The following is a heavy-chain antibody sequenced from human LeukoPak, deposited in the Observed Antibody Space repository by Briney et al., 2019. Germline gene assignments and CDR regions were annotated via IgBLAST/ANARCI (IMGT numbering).Heavy chain of an antibody. Sequence: SETLSLTCAVSGDSISTYYWSWIRQPPGKGLEWIGYIYSSGTTNNNPSLRSRVTISLDTSKNQLSLRLSSVTAADTALYYCARVRNYPDAFDIWSHGTMVTVSS. J-gene: IGHJ3*02. CDR2: IYSSGTT. CDR3: ARVRNYPDAFDI. D-gene: IGHD3-16*02. V-gene: IGHV4-59*01. CDR1: GDSISTYY.